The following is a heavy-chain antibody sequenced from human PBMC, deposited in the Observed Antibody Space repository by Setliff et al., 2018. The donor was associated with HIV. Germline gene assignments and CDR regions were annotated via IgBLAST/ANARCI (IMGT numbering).Heavy chain of an antibody. CDR3: ARLRITMIMMLNYSDY. CDR2: IYTTGST. J-gene: IGHJ4*02. CDR1: GDSISNYY. Sequence: SETLSLTCTVSGDSISNYYWSWVRQPPGKGLEWIGYIYTTGSTNYNPSLKSRVTMSVDTSKNQFSLRLTSVTAADTAVYFCARLRITMIMMLNYSDYWGQGTLVTVSS. V-gene: IGHV4-4*09. D-gene: IGHD3-22*01.